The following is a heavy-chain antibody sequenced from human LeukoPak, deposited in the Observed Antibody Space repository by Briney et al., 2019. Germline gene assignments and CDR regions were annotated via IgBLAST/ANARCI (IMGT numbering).Heavy chain of an antibody. J-gene: IGHJ4*02. CDR3: ARDRTAAGTDFDY. D-gene: IGHD6-13*01. CDR2: IYYSGST. Sequence: SETLSLTCTVSGGSISSYYWSWIRQPPGKGLEWIGYIYYSGSTNYNPSLKSRVTISVDPSKNQFSLKLSSVTAADTAVYYCARDRTAAGTDFDYWGQGTLVTVSS. CDR1: GGSISSYY. V-gene: IGHV4-59*01.